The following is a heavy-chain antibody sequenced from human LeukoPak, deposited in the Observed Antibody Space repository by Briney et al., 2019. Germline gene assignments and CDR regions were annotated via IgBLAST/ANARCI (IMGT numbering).Heavy chain of an antibody. V-gene: IGHV1-2*02. CDR3: ATSSGWKSNIDY. CDR1: ESGYSFTGYH. Sequence: ASVKVSCKASESGYSFTGYHLHWVRQAPGQGLEWMGWINPNSGGTNYAQKFQGRVTMTRDTSISTAYMGLSRLRSDDTAVFYCATSSGWKSNIDYWGQGTLVTVSS. CDR2: INPNSGGT. J-gene: IGHJ4*02. D-gene: IGHD6-19*01.